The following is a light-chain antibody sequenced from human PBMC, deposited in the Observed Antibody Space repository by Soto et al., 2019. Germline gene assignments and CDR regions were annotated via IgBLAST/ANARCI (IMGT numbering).Light chain of an antibody. J-gene: IGKJ3*01. V-gene: IGKV1-39*01. CDR2: AAS. CDR1: QNISKY. CDR3: QQSYKTPFT. Sequence: EIQMTQSPSSLSASVGDRATITCRASQNISKYLNWYQRKPGNAPHLLIYAASTLQSGVPSRFSGSESGTEFTLTISSLQPEDFGDYICQQSYKTPFTFGPGTKVEIK.